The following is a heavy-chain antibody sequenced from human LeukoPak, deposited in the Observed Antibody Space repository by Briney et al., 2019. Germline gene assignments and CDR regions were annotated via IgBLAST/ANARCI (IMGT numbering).Heavy chain of an antibody. J-gene: IGHJ4*02. V-gene: IGHV3-30*18. CDR2: ISYDGSNK. CDR3: AKCGGDCYSYPHYFDY. CDR1: GFTFSSYG. D-gene: IGHD2-21*02. Sequence: GGSLRLSCLASGFTFSSYGMHWVRQAPGKGLEWVAVISYDGSNKYYADSVKGRFTIFRDNSKNTLYLQMNSLRAEDTAVYYCAKCGGDCYSYPHYFDYWGQGTLVTVSS.